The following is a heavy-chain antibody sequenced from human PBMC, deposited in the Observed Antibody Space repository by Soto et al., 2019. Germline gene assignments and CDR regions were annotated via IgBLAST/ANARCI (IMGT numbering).Heavy chain of an antibody. D-gene: IGHD2-2*01. Sequence: LRLSCAASGFTFSSYAMSWVRQAPGKGLEWVSAITDSGGSTYYADSVKGRFTISRDNSKNMLYLQMNSLGAEDTAVYFCPKGSAASRPYYFDYWGQGVLVTVSS. CDR2: ITDSGGST. J-gene: IGHJ4*02. CDR1: GFTFSSYA. V-gene: IGHV3-23*01. CDR3: PKGSAASRPYYFDY.